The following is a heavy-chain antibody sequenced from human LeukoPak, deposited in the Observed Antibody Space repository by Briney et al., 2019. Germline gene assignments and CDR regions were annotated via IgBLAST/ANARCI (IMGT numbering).Heavy chain of an antibody. CDR3: ARDGHSGYDIDY. CDR1: GYIFTSYY. Sequence: ASVKVSCKASGYIFTSYYMHWVRQAPGQGLEWMGIINPSGGSTSYAQKFQGRVTMTRDTSTSTVYMELSSLRSEDTAVYYCARDGHSGYDIDYWGQGTLVTVSS. D-gene: IGHD5-12*01. V-gene: IGHV1-46*01. CDR2: INPSGGST. J-gene: IGHJ4*02.